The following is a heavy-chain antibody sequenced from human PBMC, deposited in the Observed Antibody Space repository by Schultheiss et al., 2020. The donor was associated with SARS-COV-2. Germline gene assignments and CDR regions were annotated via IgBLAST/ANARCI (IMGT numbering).Heavy chain of an antibody. Sequence: GGSLRLSCAASGFTFSSYGMHWVRQAPGKGLEWVAVISYDGSNKYYADSVKGRFTISRDNSKNTLYLQMNSLRAEDTAVYYCAKGFGYSSGWHRRQAEYFQHWGQGTLVTVSS. J-gene: IGHJ1*01. V-gene: IGHV3-30*18. CDR3: AKGFGYSSGWHRRQAEYFQH. CDR1: GFTFSSYG. D-gene: IGHD6-19*01. CDR2: ISYDGSNK.